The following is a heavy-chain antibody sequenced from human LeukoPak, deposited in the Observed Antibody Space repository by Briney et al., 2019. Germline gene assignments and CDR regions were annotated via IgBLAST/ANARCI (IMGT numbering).Heavy chain of an antibody. CDR2: ISGSGGST. V-gene: IGHV3-23*01. CDR1: GFTFSSYA. J-gene: IGHJ6*03. Sequence: GGSLRLSCAASGFTFSSYAMSWVRQAQGKGLEWVSAISGSGGSTYYADCVKGRFTISRDNSKNTLYLQMNSLRAEDTAVYYCAKGLGSSGWYYYYYMDVWGKGTTVTVSS. D-gene: IGHD6-19*01. CDR3: AKGLGSSGWYYYYYMDV.